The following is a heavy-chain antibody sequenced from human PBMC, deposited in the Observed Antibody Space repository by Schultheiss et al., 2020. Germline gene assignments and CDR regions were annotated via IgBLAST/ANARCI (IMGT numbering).Heavy chain of an antibody. V-gene: IGHV3-33*01. CDR3: ATEYSSNWPFFDY. CDR1: GFTFSSHG. CDR2: IWSDGSNE. D-gene: IGHD6-13*01. Sequence: GGSLRLSCVASGFTFSSHGMHWVRQAPGKGLEWVAIIWSDGSNENYADSVKGRFTISRDSSKNTVYLQMNSLGAEDTALYYCATEYSSNWPFFDYWGQGTLVTGSS. J-gene: IGHJ4*02.